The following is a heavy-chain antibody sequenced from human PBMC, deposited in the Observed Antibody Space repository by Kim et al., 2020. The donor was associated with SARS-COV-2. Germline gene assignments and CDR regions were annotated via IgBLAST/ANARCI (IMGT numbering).Heavy chain of an antibody. D-gene: IGHD2-15*01. J-gene: IGHJ5*02. Sequence: GGSLRLSCAASGFIFSNYAMTWVRQAPGRGLEWVSGISDSAHKTFYTDSVKGRFTVSRDNPKNTLYLRMNSLRAEDTALYYCAILVVVGSSYNWFDPWGQGTLVTVSS. CDR1: GFIFSNYA. V-gene: IGHV3-23*01. CDR3: AILVVVGSSYNWFDP. CDR2: ISDSAHKT.